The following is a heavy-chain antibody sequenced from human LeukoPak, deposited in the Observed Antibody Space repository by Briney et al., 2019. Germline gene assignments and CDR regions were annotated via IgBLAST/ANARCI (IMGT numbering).Heavy chain of an antibody. D-gene: IGHD3-16*01. CDR2: IWYDGSNK. Sequence: GGSLRLSCAASGFTFSSYGMHWVRQAPGKGLEWVAVIWYDGSNKYYADSVKGRFTISRDNSWNTPYLQMNSLRAEDTAVYYCAREGPYYFDYWGQGTPVTVST. V-gene: IGHV3-33*01. J-gene: IGHJ4*02. CDR1: GFTFSSYG. CDR3: AREGPYYFDY.